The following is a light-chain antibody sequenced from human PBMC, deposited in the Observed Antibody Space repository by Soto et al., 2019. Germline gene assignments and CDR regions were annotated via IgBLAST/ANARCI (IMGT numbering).Light chain of an antibody. CDR1: QDVGSW. CDR3: QQAHSFPLT. CDR2: SAS. V-gene: IGKV1-12*01. J-gene: IGKJ4*01. Sequence: DIQMTQSPSSVSASVEDRVTITCRASQDVGSWLAWYQQKPGKAPKLLIYSASTLQSGVPSRFSATGSGTEFTLTISSLQPEDFATYFRQQAHSFPLTFGGGTKVDIK.